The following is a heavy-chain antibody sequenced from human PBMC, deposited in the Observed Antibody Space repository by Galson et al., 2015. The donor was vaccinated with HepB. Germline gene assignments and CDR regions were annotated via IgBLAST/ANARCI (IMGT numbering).Heavy chain of an antibody. D-gene: IGHD2-2*01. J-gene: IGHJ6*03. CDR3: ARLVVPAAIRSGYMDV. V-gene: IGHV3-53*01. CDR1: GFTVSSNY. CDR2: IYSGGST. Sequence: SLRLSCAASGFTVSSNYVSWVRQAPGKGLEWVSVIYSGGSTYYADSVKGRFTISRDNSKNTLYLQMNSLRAEDTAVYYCARLVVPAAIRSGYMDVWGKGTTVTVSS.